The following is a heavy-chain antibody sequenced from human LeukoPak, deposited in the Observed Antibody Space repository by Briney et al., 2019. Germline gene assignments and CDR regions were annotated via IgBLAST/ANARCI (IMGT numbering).Heavy chain of an antibody. D-gene: IGHD2-2*03. Sequence: ASVKVSCKASGFTLTDYYIHWMRQAPGQGLEWMGWIIPHSGGTNYAQNFQSRVTLTTDTSISTAYTELSSLRSDDTAVYYCVRNGYCDNTSCYAWFDPWGQGTLVTVSS. V-gene: IGHV1-2*02. CDR2: IIPHSGGT. CDR1: GFTLTDYY. J-gene: IGHJ5*02. CDR3: VRNGYCDNTSCYAWFDP.